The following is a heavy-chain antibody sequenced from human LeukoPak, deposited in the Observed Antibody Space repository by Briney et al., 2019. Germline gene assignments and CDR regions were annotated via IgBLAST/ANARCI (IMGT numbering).Heavy chain of an antibody. D-gene: IGHD3-22*01. CDR3: ARHGNYDSSGYYSAFDY. V-gene: IGHV4-39*01. Sequence: PSETLSLTCTVSGGSISSSSYYWGWIRQPPGKGLEWIGSIYYSRSTYYNPSLKSRVTISVDTSKNQFSLKLSSVTAADTAMYYCARHGNYDSSGYYSAFDYWGQGTLVTVSS. CDR1: GGSISSSSYY. CDR2: IYYSRST. J-gene: IGHJ4*02.